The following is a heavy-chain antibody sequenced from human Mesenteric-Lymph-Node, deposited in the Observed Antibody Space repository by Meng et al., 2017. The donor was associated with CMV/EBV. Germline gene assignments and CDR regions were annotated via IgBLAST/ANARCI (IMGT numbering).Heavy chain of an antibody. J-gene: IGHJ4*02. CDR3: ARDCGFFTYYFDY. Sequence: GESLKISCAASGFTFSSYAMSWVRQAPGKGLEWVSAISGSGGSTYYADSVKGRFTISRDNSKNTLYLQMNSLRAEDTAVYYCARDCGFFTYYFDYWGQGTLVTVSS. CDR2: ISGSGGST. CDR1: GFTFSSYA. V-gene: IGHV3-23*01. D-gene: IGHD3-16*01.